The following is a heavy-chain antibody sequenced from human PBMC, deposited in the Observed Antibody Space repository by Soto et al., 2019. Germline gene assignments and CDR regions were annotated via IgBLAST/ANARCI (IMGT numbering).Heavy chain of an antibody. CDR3: ARHADSSGYYYGWFDP. Sequence: QLQLQESGPGLVKPSETLSLTCTVSGGSISSSSYYWGWIRQPPGKGLEWIGSIYYSGSTYYNPSLKSRVTISVDTSKNQFSLKLSSVTAADTAVYYCARHADSSGYYYGWFDPWGQGTLVTVSS. D-gene: IGHD3-22*01. J-gene: IGHJ5*02. CDR1: GGSISSSSYY. V-gene: IGHV4-39*01. CDR2: IYYSGST.